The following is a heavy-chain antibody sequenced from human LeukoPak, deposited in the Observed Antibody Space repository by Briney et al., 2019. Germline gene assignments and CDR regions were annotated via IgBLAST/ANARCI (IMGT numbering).Heavy chain of an antibody. CDR2: INPSNGGT. D-gene: IGHD6-13*01. V-gene: IGHV1-2*02. J-gene: IGHJ4*02. CDR1: GYTFTGYY. CDR3: ARGTHNQQLAHPFDY. Sequence: GASVKVSCKASGYTFTGYYMHWVRQAPGQGLQWMGWINPSNGGTKYAQEFQGRVTMTRDTSISTAYMELSRLRSDDTAVYYCARGTHNQQLAHPFDYWGQGTLVTVSS.